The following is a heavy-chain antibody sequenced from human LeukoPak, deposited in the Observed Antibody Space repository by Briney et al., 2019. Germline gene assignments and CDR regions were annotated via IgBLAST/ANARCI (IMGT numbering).Heavy chain of an antibody. J-gene: IGHJ4*03. V-gene: IGHV7-4-1*02. CDR3: ARGGYYGGSGTYGFFDY. Sequence: ASVKVSCKGSGYKFISYAMNWVRQAPGQGPEWMGWINTDTGNPMYARGFTGQYVFSVDTSVTTAYLQINSLRTEDTAVYYCARGGYYGGSGTYGFFDYWGQGSLVTVSS. CDR2: INTDTGNP. CDR1: GYKFISYA. D-gene: IGHD3-10*01.